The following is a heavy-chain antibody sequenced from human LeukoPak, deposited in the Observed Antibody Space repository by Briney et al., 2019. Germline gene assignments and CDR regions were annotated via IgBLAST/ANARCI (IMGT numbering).Heavy chain of an antibody. CDR1: GVSISSSY. V-gene: IGHV4-59*01. D-gene: IGHD3-22*01. Sequence: PSETLSLTCTVSGVSISSSYWSWMRQSPGRGLEWIGYIHYSGSTNYNPSLKSRLSISVDTSGNQFFLRLSSVTAADTAFYYCARGYYDSRGYSNPFDIWGQGTMVTVSS. CDR3: ARGYYDSRGYSNPFDI. CDR2: IHYSGST. J-gene: IGHJ3*02.